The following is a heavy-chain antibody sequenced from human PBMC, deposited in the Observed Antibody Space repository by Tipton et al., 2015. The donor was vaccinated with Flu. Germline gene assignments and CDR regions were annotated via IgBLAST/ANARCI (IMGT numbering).Heavy chain of an antibody. CDR2: IHRTGST. Sequence: TLSLTCSVSGDSIASDYYWGWIRQPPGKGLEWIGNIHRTGSTYFNPSLRSRLIISVDTSKNQFSLRLTSVTAADTAVYHCARRDYSNYVSEPKNWFDPWGQGTLVTVSS. D-gene: IGHD4-11*01. J-gene: IGHJ5*02. CDR3: ARRDYSNYVSEPKNWFDP. V-gene: IGHV4-38-2*01. CDR1: GDSIASDYY.